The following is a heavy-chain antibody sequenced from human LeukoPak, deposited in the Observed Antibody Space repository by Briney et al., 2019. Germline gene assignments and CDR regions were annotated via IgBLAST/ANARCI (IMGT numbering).Heavy chain of an antibody. CDR2: IYYSGST. CDR1: GGSISSGGYY. V-gene: IGHV4-31*03. D-gene: IGHD6-13*01. J-gene: IGHJ3*02. Sequence: PSQTPSLTCTVSGGSISSGGYYWSWIRQHPGKGLEWIGYIYYSGSTYYNPSLKSRVTISVDTSKNQFSLKLSSVTAADTAVYYCARESSSSLGDAFDIWGQGTMVTVSS. CDR3: ARESSSSLGDAFDI.